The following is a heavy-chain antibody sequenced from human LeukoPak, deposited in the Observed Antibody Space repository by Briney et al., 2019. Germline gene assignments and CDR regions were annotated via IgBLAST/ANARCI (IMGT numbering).Heavy chain of an antibody. Sequence: GGSLRLSCAASGFTFSSYGMSWVRQAPGKGLEWVSAISGSGGSTHYADSVKGRFTISRDNSKNTLYLQMNSLRAEDTAVYYCSGYGSGSYIGPFDYWGQGTLVTVSS. CDR3: SGYGSGSYIGPFDY. D-gene: IGHD3-10*01. CDR1: GFTFSSYG. CDR2: ISGSGGST. V-gene: IGHV3-23*01. J-gene: IGHJ4*02.